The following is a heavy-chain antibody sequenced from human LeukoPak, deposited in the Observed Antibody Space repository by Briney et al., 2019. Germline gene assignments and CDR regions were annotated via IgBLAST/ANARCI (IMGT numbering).Heavy chain of an antibody. D-gene: IGHD3-3*01. J-gene: IGHJ4*02. CDR3: ARLWSASESFDF. V-gene: IGHV3-30*03. CDR2: ISYDGSNK. CDR1: GFTFSSYG. Sequence: GGSLRLSCAASGFTFSSYGMHWVRQAPGKGLEWVAVISYDGSNKYYADSVKGRFTISRDNSKNTLYLQMNSLRAEDTAVYYCARLWSASESFDFWGQGTLVTVSS.